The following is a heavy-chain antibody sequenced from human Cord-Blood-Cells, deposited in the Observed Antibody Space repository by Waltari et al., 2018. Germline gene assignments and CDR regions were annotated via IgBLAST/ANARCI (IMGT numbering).Heavy chain of an antibody. J-gene: IGHJ4*02. V-gene: IGHV3-21*01. Sequence: EVQLVGSGGGLVKPGGSLRLSCAASGFTFSSHRMNWVRQAPGKGLEWVSSISSSSSYIYYADSVKGRFTISRDNAKNSLYLQMNSLRAEDTAVYYCARGHCSGGSCYLDYWGQGTLVTVSS. D-gene: IGHD2-15*01. CDR2: ISSSSSYI. CDR3: ARGHCSGGSCYLDY. CDR1: GFTFSSHR.